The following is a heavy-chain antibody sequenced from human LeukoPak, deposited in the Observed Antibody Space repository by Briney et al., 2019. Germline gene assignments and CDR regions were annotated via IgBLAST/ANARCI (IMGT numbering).Heavy chain of an antibody. CDR1: GFTFSSYV. V-gene: IGHV3-23*01. CDR2: IRGRGDTT. D-gene: IGHD6-19*01. CDR3: AKGLAVAGHFDY. J-gene: IGHJ4*02. Sequence: GGSLRLSCAASGFTFSSYVMSWVRQAPGKGLEWVSGIRGRGDTTYYADSVRGRFTISRDNSKNTLYLQMSSLRADDTAVYYCAKGLAVAGHFDYWGQGTLVTVSS.